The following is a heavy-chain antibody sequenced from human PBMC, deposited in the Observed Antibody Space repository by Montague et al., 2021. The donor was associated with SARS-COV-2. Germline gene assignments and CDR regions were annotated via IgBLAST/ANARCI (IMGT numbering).Heavy chain of an antibody. CDR1: GASVASGNFY. V-gene: IGHV4-61*01. Sequence: SETLSLTCTVSGASVASGNFYWSWIRQPPGKGLEWIGYMYYTGHTNYNPSLESRVTMPVDPSKNQFSLTPTSVTAADTAVYYCARSRANVPSRPGFDYWGQGAPVTVSS. J-gene: IGHJ4*02. CDR2: MYYTGHT. D-gene: IGHD6-6*01. CDR3: ARSRANVPSRPGFDY.